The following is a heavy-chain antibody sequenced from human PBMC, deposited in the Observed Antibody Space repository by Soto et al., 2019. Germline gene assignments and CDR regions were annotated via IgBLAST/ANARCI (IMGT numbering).Heavy chain of an antibody. CDR2: IYPGDSDT. Sequence: GESLKISCKGSGYSFTSYWIGWVRQMPGKVLEWMGIIYPGDSDTRYSPSFQGQVTISADKSISTAYLQWSSLKASDTAMYYCARMQYLEWLLPNWFDPWGQGTLVTVSS. CDR3: ARMQYLEWLLPNWFDP. D-gene: IGHD3-3*01. J-gene: IGHJ5*02. CDR1: GYSFTSYW. V-gene: IGHV5-51*01.